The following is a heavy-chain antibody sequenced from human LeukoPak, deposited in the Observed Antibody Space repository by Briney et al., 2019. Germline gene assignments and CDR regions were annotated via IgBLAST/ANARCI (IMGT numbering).Heavy chain of an antibody. V-gene: IGHV3-23*01. J-gene: IGHJ3*02. D-gene: IGHD3-10*01. CDR2: ISGSGGST. Sequence: GGSLRLSCAASGFTFSSYAMSWVRQAPGKGLEWASAISGSGGSTSYADSVKGRFTISRDNAKNTLYLQMNSLRAEDTAVYYCARVRPGSYPEWDAFDIWGQGTMVTVSS. CDR1: GFTFSSYA. CDR3: ARVRPGSYPEWDAFDI.